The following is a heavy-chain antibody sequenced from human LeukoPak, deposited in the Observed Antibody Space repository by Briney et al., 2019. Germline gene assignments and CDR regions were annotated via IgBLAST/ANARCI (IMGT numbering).Heavy chain of an antibody. J-gene: IGHJ4*02. CDR3: ARVTGYMIEDYFDY. V-gene: IGHV4-39*07. Sequence: PSETLSLTCTVSGGSISTTSYYWAWIRQPPGKGLEWIGSVYYGGSTYYNPSLKSRVSISVDTSKNQFSLKLSSVTAADTAVYYCARVTGYMIEDYFDYWGQGTLVTVSS. CDR2: VYYGGST. CDR1: GGSISTTSYY. D-gene: IGHD3-22*01.